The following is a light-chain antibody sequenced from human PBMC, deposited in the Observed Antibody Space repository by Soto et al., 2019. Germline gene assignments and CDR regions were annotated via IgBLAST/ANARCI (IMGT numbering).Light chain of an antibody. J-gene: IGKJ1*01. V-gene: IGKV3-15*01. CDR3: QQYNNWPQT. Sequence: EIVMTQSPATLSVSPGERATLSCRASQSVSSNLAWYQQKPGQAPRLLIYGASTRPTGIPARFSGSGSGTEFTITLSSLQSEEFAVYYCQQYNNWPQTFGQGTKVEIK. CDR1: QSVSSN. CDR2: GAS.